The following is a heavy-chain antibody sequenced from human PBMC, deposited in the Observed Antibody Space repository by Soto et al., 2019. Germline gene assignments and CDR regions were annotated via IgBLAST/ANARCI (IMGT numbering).Heavy chain of an antibody. CDR1: GFTFSNSW. CDR3: AREIYDDYDSSGFDH. V-gene: IGHV3-7*04. D-gene: IGHD3-22*01. Sequence: GGSLRLSCAASGFTFSNSWMSWVRQAPGKGLEWVANIKEDGSEIHYVDSVKGRFTISRDNAKNTLSLQMNSLRAEDTAVYYCAREIYDDYDSSGFDHWGQGTLVTVSS. CDR2: IKEDGSEI. J-gene: IGHJ4*02.